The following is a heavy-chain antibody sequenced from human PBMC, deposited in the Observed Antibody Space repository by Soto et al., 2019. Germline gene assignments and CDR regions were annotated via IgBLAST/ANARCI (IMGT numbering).Heavy chain of an antibody. CDR1: GFTFDDYG. CDR3: ARSGNIVATTNYYMDV. V-gene: IGHV3-20*04. Sequence: EVQLVESGGGVVRPGGSLRLSCVASGFTFDDYGMHWVRQAPGKGLEWVSGINWHGGRTGYPGSMKGRFIISRDNAKNSLYLQMNSLRAEDTALYYCARSGNIVATTNYYMDVWGNGTTVTVSS. D-gene: IGHD5-12*01. CDR2: INWHGGRT. J-gene: IGHJ6*03.